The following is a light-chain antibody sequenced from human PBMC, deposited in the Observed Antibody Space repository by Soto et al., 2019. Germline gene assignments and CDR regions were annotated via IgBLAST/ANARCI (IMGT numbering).Light chain of an antibody. CDR2: SND. Sequence: QSVLTQPPSASGTPGQRVTVSCSGSSSNIGSNTVNWYQQVPGTAPKLLIYSNDQRPSGVPDRFSGSKSGTSASLAISGLQSEDEADYYCAAWDDNLNGWVFGGGTTLTVL. CDR3: AAWDDNLNGWV. V-gene: IGLV1-44*01. J-gene: IGLJ3*02. CDR1: SSNIGSNT.